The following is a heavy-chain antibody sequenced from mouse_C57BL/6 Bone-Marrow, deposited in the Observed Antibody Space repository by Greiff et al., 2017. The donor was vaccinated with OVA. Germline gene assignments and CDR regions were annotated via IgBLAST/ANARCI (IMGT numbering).Heavy chain of an antibody. V-gene: IGHV1-26*01. CDR2: INPNNGGT. J-gene: IGHJ4*01. Sequence: VQLQQSGPELVKPGASVKISCKASGYTFTDYYMNWVKQSHGKSLEWIGDINPNNGGTSYNQKFKGKATLTVDKSSSTAYMELRSLTSEDSAVYYCARAVRGAMDYWGQGTSVTVSS. CDR1: GYTFTDYY. CDR3: ARAVRGAMDY.